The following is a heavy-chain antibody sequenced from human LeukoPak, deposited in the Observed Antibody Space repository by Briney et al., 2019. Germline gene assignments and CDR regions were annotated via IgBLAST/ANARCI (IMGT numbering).Heavy chain of an antibody. D-gene: IGHD3-9*01. V-gene: IGHV4-34*01. CDR3: ARVLRYFDWLSYYDSSGYFARYFDY. CDR1: GGSFSGYY. CDR2: INHSGCT. J-gene: IGHJ4*02. Sequence: KASETLSLTCAVYGGSFSGYYWNWIRQPPGKGLEWIGEINHSGCTNYNPSLKSRVTISVDTSKNQFSLKLSSVTAADTAVYYCARVLRYFDWLSYYDSSGYFARYFDYWGQGTLVTVSS.